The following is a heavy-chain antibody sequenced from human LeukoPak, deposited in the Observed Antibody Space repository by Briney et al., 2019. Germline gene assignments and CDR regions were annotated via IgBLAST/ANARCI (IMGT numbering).Heavy chain of an antibody. J-gene: IGHJ3*02. Sequence: GGSLRLSCAASGFTFSSYSMNWVRQAPGKGLEWVSYISSSSSTIYYADSVKGRFTISRDNAKNSLYLQMNSLRAEDTAVYYCAKATTTVTAGAFDIWGQGTMVTVSS. CDR2: ISSSSSTI. D-gene: IGHD4-17*01. V-gene: IGHV3-48*01. CDR3: AKATTTVTAGAFDI. CDR1: GFTFSSYS.